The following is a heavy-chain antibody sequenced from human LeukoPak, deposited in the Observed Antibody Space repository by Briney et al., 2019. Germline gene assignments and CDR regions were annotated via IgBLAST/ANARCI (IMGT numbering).Heavy chain of an antibody. D-gene: IGHD3-16*01. V-gene: IGHV4-39*07. Sequence: PSETLSLTCTVSGASISSSSYYWGWIRQPPGKGLEWIGSIYYSGSTYYNPSLKSRVTISVDTSKNQFSLKLSSVTAADTAVYYCARDTFDGGWFDPWGQGTLVTVSS. CDR2: IYYSGST. J-gene: IGHJ5*02. CDR3: ARDTFDGGWFDP. CDR1: GASISSSSYY.